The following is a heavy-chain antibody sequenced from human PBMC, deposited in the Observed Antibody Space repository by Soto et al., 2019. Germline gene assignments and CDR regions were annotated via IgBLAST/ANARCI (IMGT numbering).Heavy chain of an antibody. V-gene: IGHV4-39*01. Sequence: QVRLQESGPRLVKPSETLSLTCTVSGASIQSDDFYWGWIRQSPGNGPAWVTTIHSGGATYYNPSFRIGVPLFVDACKSQVSLIVKSVSAAGTAVYYCARPYSSGWPDACHMWGQGTQVTVSS. CDR3: ARPYSSGWPDACHM. J-gene: IGHJ3*02. CDR1: GASIQSDDFY. D-gene: IGHD6-19*01. CDR2: IHSGGAT.